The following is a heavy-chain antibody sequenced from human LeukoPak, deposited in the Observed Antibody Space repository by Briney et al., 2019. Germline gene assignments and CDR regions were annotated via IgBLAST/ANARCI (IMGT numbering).Heavy chain of an antibody. V-gene: IGHV1-18*04. D-gene: IGHD6-13*01. J-gene: IGHJ4*02. Sequence: ASVKVSCKASGYTFTSYYMHWVRQAPGQGLEWMGWISAYNGNTNYAQKIQGRVTMTTDTSTNTAYMELRSLRSDDTAVYYCARVQYSSSWGHYFDYWGQGTLVTVSS. CDR1: GYTFTSYY. CDR2: ISAYNGNT. CDR3: ARVQYSSSWGHYFDY.